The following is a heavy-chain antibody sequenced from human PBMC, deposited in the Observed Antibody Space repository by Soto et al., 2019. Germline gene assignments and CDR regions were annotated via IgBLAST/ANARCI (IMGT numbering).Heavy chain of an antibody. V-gene: IGHV3-53*01. J-gene: IGHJ4*02. CDR2: IYSGGST. Sequence: GGSLRLSCAASGFTVRTNYMSWVRQAPGRGLEWVSVIYSGGSTHYADSVKGRFTISRDDSKNTLYLQMNSLRADDTAVYYCAGGHTVPHANEPPNPFVYWGQGTLVTVSS. CDR1: GFTVRTNY. CDR3: AGGHTVPHANEPPNPFVY. D-gene: IGHD2-8*01.